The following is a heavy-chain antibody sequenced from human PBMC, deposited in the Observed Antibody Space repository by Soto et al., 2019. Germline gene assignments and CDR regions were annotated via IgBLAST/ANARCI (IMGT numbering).Heavy chain of an antibody. CDR3: ARDLSAITMIVVVIPDNYYGMDV. Sequence: ASVKVSCKASGYTLTSYYMHWVRQAPGQGLEWMGIINPSGGSTSYAQKFQGRVTMTRDTSTSTVYMELSSLRSEDTAVYYCARDLSAITMIVVVIPDNYYGMDVWGQGTTVTVSS. J-gene: IGHJ6*02. CDR1: GYTLTSYY. D-gene: IGHD3-22*01. V-gene: IGHV1-46*01. CDR2: INPSGGST.